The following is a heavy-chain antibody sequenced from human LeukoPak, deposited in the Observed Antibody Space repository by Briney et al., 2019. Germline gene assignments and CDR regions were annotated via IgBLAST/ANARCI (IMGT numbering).Heavy chain of an antibody. CDR2: IRYDGSNK. CDR1: GFTFSSYG. CDR3: ANPLYHYYDSSGYYFY. Sequence: PGGSLRLSCAASGFTFSSYGMHWVRQAPGKGLEWVAFIRYDGSNKYYADSVKGRFTISRDNSKNTLYLQMNSLRAEDTAVYYCANPLYHYYDSSGYYFYWGQGTLVTVSS. V-gene: IGHV3-30*02. J-gene: IGHJ4*02. D-gene: IGHD3-22*01.